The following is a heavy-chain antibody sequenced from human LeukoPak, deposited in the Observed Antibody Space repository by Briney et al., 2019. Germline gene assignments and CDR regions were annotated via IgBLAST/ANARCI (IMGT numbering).Heavy chain of an antibody. V-gene: IGHV4-59*08. CDR2: IWNSGIT. Sequence: SSETLSLTCTVSTGSMPTYYWSWIRQPPGNGLEWIGFIWNSGITNYNPSLKSRTTISADTSKTQFSLKLSSVTAADRAVYYCAGLVYDTSDYYYFDHWGQGTLVTVSS. J-gene: IGHJ4*02. CDR3: AGLVYDTSDYYYFDH. CDR1: TGSMPTYY. D-gene: IGHD3-22*01.